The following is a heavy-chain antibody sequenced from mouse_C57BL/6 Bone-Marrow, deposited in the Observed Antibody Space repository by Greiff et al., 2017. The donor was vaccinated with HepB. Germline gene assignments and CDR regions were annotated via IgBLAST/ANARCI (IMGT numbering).Heavy chain of an antibody. J-gene: IGHJ4*01. CDR1: GFTFSDYG. D-gene: IGHD2-4*01. V-gene: IGHV5-17*01. CDR3: ARMRLRGYAMDY. CDR2: ISSGSSTI. Sequence: EVHLVESGGGLVKPGGSLKLSCAASGFTFSDYGMHWVRQAPEKGLEWVAYISSGSSTIYYADTVKGRFTISRDNAKNTLFLQMTSLRSEDTAMYYCARMRLRGYAMDYWGQGTSVTVSS.